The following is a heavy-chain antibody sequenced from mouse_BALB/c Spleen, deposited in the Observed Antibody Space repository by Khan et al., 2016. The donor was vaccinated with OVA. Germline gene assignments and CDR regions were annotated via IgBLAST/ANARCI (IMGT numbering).Heavy chain of an antibody. CDR3: ARGYFGNYEFAY. CDR1: GYTFTNYW. Sequence: QVQLQQPGAELVKPGASVKLSCKTSGYTFTNYWIQWVKQRPGQGLGWIGEIFPGTGTTYYNENFKAKATLTIDKSSNTAYMQLISLTSEDSAVYVCARGYFGNYEFAYWGQGTLVTVSA. J-gene: IGHJ3*01. CDR2: IFPGTGTT. V-gene: IGHV1S132*01. D-gene: IGHD2-1*01.